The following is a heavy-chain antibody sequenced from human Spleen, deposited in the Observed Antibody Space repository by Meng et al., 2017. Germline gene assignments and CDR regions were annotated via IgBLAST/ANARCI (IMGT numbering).Heavy chain of an antibody. Sequence: ASVKVSCKASGYTFSSYGISWVRQAPGQGLEWMGWISAYNGNTNYAQKLQGRVTMTTDTSTSTAYMELRSLRSDDTAVYYCARDLVSGWSDDEYFQHWGQGTRVTVSS. D-gene: IGHD6-19*01. J-gene: IGHJ1*01. CDR2: ISAYNGNT. V-gene: IGHV1-18*01. CDR3: ARDLVSGWSDDEYFQH. CDR1: GYTFSSYG.